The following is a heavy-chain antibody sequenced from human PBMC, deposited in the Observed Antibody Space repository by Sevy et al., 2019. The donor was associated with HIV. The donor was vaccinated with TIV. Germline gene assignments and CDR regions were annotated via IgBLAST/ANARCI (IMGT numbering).Heavy chain of an antibody. V-gene: IGHV1-24*01. D-gene: IGHD3-10*01. CDR1: GCTLTELS. CDR3: ATVGTTMVRGVITLDAFDI. CDR2: FDPEDGET. Sequence: ASVKVSCKVSGCTLTELSMHWVRQAPGKGLEWMGGFDPEDGETIYAQKFQGRVTMTEDTSTDTAYMELSSLRSEDTAVYYCATVGTTMVRGVITLDAFDIWGQGTMVTVSS. J-gene: IGHJ3*02.